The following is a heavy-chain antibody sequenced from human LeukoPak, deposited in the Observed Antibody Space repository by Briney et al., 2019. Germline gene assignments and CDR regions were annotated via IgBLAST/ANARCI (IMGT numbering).Heavy chain of an antibody. V-gene: IGHV3-33*01. CDR1: GFIFSDYG. Sequence: GGSLRLSCAASGFIFSDYGMHWVRQAPGKGLEWVSVIWYDGSHKFYADSLKGRFTISRDNSKNTLYLQMNSLRAEDTAVYYCARDRTIVVVNAFDIWGQGIMVTVSS. D-gene: IGHD3-22*01. J-gene: IGHJ3*02. CDR2: IWYDGSHK. CDR3: ARDRTIVVVNAFDI.